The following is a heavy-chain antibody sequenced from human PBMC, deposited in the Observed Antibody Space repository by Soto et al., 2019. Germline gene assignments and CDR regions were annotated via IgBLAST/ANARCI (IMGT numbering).Heavy chain of an antibody. CDR2: IKSKTDGGTT. Sequence: GGSLRLSCAASGFTFSNAWMSWVRQAPGKGLEWVGRIKSKTDGGTTDYAAPVKGRFTISRDDSKNTLYLQMNSLKTEDTAVYYCTTPPVTGTPDAFDIWGQGTMVTVSS. J-gene: IGHJ3*02. CDR3: TTPPVTGTPDAFDI. CDR1: GFTFSNAW. D-gene: IGHD1-20*01. V-gene: IGHV3-15*01.